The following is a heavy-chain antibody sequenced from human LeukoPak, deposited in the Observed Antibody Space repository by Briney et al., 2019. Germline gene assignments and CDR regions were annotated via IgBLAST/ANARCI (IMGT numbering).Heavy chain of an antibody. Sequence: ASVKVSCKASGYTFTDYYIHWVRQAPGQGLEWMAWMNPNSGGTSYAQKFQGRVTMTRDTSISTGYMELSRLRFDDTAVYYCATESYSGSYLYAFDIWGQGTMSPSLQ. D-gene: IGHD1-26*01. J-gene: IGHJ3*02. CDR3: ATESYSGSYLYAFDI. V-gene: IGHV1-2*02. CDR2: MNPNSGGT. CDR1: GYTFTDYY.